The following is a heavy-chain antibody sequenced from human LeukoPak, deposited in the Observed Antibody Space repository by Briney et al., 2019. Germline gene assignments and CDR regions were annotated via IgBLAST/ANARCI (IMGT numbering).Heavy chain of an antibody. V-gene: IGHV3-23*01. J-gene: IGHJ4*02. CDR3: AKDGGLWVSAHWGDS. CDR1: GFTFSSYT. D-gene: IGHD7-27*01. Sequence: GGSLRLSCAASGFTFSSYTMSWVRQAPGKGLGWVSTITTSDGNTYYADSVKGRFTVSRDNSKNTLFLQMNSLRAEDTAVYYCAKDGGLWVSAHWGDSWGRGSLVTVSS. CDR2: ITTSDGNT.